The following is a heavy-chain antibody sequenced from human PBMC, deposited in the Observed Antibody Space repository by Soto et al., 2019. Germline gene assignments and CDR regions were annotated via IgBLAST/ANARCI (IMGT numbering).Heavy chain of an antibody. J-gene: IGHJ6*02. CDR2: IIPIFGTA. CDR1: GGTFSSYA. Sequence: QVQLVQSGAEVKKPGSSVKVSCKASGGTFSSYAISWVRQAPGQGLEWMGGIIPIFGTANYAQKSQGRVTITADESTSTAYMELSSLRSEDTAVYYCARAHYYGSGSPHYYYYGMDVWGQGTTVTVSS. D-gene: IGHD3-10*01. V-gene: IGHV1-69*01. CDR3: ARAHYYGSGSPHYYYYGMDV.